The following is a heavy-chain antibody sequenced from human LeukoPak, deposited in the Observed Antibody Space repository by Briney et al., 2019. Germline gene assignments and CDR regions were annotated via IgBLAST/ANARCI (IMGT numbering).Heavy chain of an antibody. CDR1: GFTFSSYW. J-gene: IGHJ4*02. Sequence: SGGSLRLSCAASGFTFSSYWMHWVRQAPVKGLVWVSRINSDGSSTSYADSVKGRFTISRDNAKNTLYLQMNSLRAEDTAVYYCARGPYYDILTGYYGPDYFDYWGQGTLVTVSS. CDR2: INSDGSST. CDR3: ARGPYYDILTGYYGPDYFDY. V-gene: IGHV3-74*01. D-gene: IGHD3-9*01.